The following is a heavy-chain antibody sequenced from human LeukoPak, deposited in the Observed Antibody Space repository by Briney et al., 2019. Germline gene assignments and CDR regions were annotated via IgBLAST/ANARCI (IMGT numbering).Heavy chain of an antibody. CDR2: INHSGST. J-gene: IGHJ4*02. CDR1: GESFSGYY. D-gene: IGHD3-9*01. V-gene: IGHV4-34*01. CDR3: ARVGRDYDILTGYYLYYFDY. Sequence: NPSGTLSLTCAVYGESFSGYYWSWIRQPPGKGLEWIGEINHSGSTNYNPSLKSRVTISVDTSKNQFSLKLSSVTAADTAVYYCARVGRDYDILTGYYLYYFDYWGQGTLVTVSS.